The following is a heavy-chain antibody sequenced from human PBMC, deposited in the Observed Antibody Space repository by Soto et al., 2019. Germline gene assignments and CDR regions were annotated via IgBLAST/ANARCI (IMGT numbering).Heavy chain of an antibody. Sequence: QVQLVQSGAEVKKPGSSVKVSCKASGGTFSSYAISWVRQAPGQGLEWMGGIIPIFGTANYAQRCQGRVTLTADESPSTAYMELSRLRSEDTAVYCCARDPRGPGWYFDLWGRGTLVTVSS. V-gene: IGHV1-69*12. J-gene: IGHJ2*01. CDR2: IIPIFGTA. CDR1: GGTFSSYA. D-gene: IGHD3-16*01. CDR3: ARDPRGPGWYFDL.